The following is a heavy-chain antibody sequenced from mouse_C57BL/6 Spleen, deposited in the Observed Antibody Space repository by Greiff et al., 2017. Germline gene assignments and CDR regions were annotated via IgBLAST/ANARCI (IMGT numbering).Heavy chain of an antibody. V-gene: IGHV1-74*01. CDR3: AIEGHDYGFDY. D-gene: IGHD2-4*01. CDR2: IHPSDSAT. Sequence: QVQLQQPGAELVKPGASVKVSCKASGYTFTSYWMHWVKQRPGQGLEWIGRIHPSDSATNYNQKFKGKATLTVDKSSSTAYMQLSSLTSEDSAVYYCAIEGHDYGFDYWGQGTTLTVSS. J-gene: IGHJ2*01. CDR1: GYTFTSYW.